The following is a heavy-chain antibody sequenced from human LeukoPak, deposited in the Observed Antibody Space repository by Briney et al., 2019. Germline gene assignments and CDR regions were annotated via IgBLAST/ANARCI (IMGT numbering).Heavy chain of an antibody. V-gene: IGHV4-38-2*02. Sequence: SETLSLTCTVSGYSISSGYYWGWIRQPPGKGLEWIGSIYHSGSTYYNPSLKSRVTISVDTSKNQFSLKLSSVTAADTAVYYCARQPQPYDAFDIWGQGTMVTVSS. J-gene: IGHJ3*02. CDR3: ARQPQPYDAFDI. D-gene: IGHD6-13*01. CDR1: GYSISSGYY. CDR2: IYHSGST.